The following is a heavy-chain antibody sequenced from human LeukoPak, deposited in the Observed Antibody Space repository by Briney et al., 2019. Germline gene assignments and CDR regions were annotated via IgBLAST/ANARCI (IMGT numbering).Heavy chain of an antibody. Sequence: PGGSLRLSCAASGFTFDDYAMHWVRQAPGKGLEWVSGISWNGNSIGYADSVKGRFSISRDNATNSLYLQMNSLRPEDTALYYCAKDQPTPEYCFDYWGQGTLVTVSS. J-gene: IGHJ4*02. CDR1: GFTFDDYA. CDR3: AKDQPTPEYCFDY. CDR2: ISWNGNSI. D-gene: IGHD1-14*01. V-gene: IGHV3-9*01.